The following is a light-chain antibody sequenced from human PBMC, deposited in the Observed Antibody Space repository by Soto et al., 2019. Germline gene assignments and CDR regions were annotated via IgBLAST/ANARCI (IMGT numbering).Light chain of an antibody. CDR2: QDS. Sequence: SYELTQPPSVSVSPGQTASITCSGDKLGDKYACWYQQKPGQSPVLVIYQDSKRPSGIPERFSGSNSGNTATLTISGTQAMDVADYYCQAWDSSHVVFGGGTKLTVL. CDR1: KLGDKY. CDR3: QAWDSSHVV. V-gene: IGLV3-1*01. J-gene: IGLJ2*01.